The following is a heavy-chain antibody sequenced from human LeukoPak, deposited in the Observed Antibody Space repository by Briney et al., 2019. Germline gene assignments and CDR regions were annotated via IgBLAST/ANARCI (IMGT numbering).Heavy chain of an antibody. V-gene: IGHV4-39*07. J-gene: IGHJ5*02. CDR3: ARVGREPRPNWFDP. CDR1: GDSISGSNYH. Sequence: SETLSLTCTVSGDSISGSNYHWGWIRQPPGKGLEWLGTVHHTGRAFYNPSLRGRTTVSVDTSKNQFSLRLGSVTAADTAVYYCARVGREPRPNWFDPWGQGTLVIVSS. D-gene: IGHD1-14*01. CDR2: VHHTGRA.